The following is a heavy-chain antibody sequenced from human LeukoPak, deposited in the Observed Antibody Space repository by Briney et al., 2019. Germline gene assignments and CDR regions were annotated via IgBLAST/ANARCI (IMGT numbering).Heavy chain of an antibody. CDR1: GGSISSGGYY. J-gene: IGHJ4*02. CDR3: ARGGDYVWGDPGDY. V-gene: IGHV4-31*03. Sequence: SETLSLTCTVSGGSISSGGYYWSWIRQHPGKGLEWIGYIYYSGSTYYNPSLKSRVTISVDTSKNQFSLKLSSVTAADTAVYYCARGGDYVWGDPGDYRGQGTLVTVSS. CDR2: IYYSGST. D-gene: IGHD3-16*01.